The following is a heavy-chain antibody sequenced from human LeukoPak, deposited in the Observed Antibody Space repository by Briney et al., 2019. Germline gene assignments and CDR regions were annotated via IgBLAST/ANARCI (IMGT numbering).Heavy chain of an antibody. CDR2: IYTSGST. CDR3: AVDSSGSYDAFDI. J-gene: IGHJ3*02. D-gene: IGHD3-22*01. V-gene: IGHV4-4*09. CDR1: GGSISSYY. Sequence: SETLSLTCTVSGGSISSYYWSWIRQPPGKGLEWIGYIYTSGSTNYNPSLKSRVTISVDTSKNQFSLKLSSVTAGDTAVYYCAVDSSGSYDAFDIWGQGTMVTVSS.